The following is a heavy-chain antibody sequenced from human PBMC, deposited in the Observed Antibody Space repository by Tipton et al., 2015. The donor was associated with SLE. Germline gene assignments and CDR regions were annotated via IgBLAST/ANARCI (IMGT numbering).Heavy chain of an antibody. D-gene: IGHD5-12*01. CDR2: IYSSDSET. CDR3: ARFQSGYDPYYFDY. V-gene: IGHV5-51*01. CDR1: GDIYTSYW. Sequence: QSGAEVKKPGESLKISCKAYGDIYTSYWIGWVRQMSGKGLEWMGIIYSSDSETKFSPSFRGQVSMSFDKSTDTAYLQWSSLKASDTAMYYCARFQSGYDPYYFDYWGQGTLVTVSS. J-gene: IGHJ4*02.